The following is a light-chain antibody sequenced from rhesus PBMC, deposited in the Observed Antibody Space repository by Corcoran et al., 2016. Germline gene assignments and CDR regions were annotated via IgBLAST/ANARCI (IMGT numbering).Light chain of an antibody. CDR3: QQSSSFPLT. CDR1: QSIGSS. Sequence: EIVLTQSPAFQSVTLKEKVTITCQASQSIGSSLHWYQQQTDQSPKLLIKYAAQSILGVPSRVSGIGSGKDCTRTINSLEAEDAATYYCQQSSSFPLTCGGGTKVELK. V-gene: IGKV6-55*01. J-gene: IGKJ4*01. CDR2: YAA.